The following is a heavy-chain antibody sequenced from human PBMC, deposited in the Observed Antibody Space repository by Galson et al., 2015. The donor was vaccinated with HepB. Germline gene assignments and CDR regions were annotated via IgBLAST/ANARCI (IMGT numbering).Heavy chain of an antibody. CDR3: AKEAQFNMIRGVGAGYFDS. CDR2: ISGSGGTT. CDR1: GFTFDSYA. V-gene: IGHV3-23*01. D-gene: IGHD3-10*01. Sequence: SLRLSCAASGFTFDSYAMSWVRQAPGKGLEWLSAISGSGGTTYYPDSVRGRFTISRDNSKNRLSLQMNSLRAEDTAVYYCAKEAQFNMIRGVGAGYFDSWGQGTLVTVSS. J-gene: IGHJ4*02.